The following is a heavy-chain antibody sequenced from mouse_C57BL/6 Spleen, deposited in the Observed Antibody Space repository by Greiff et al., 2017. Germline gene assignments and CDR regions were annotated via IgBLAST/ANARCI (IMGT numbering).Heavy chain of an antibody. D-gene: IGHD1-1*01. Sequence: QVQLQQPGAELVKPGASVKLSCKASGYTFTSYWMHWVKQRPGQGLEWIGMIQPNSGSTNYNEKFKSKATLTVDKSSSTAYMQLSSLTSEDSAVYYCAREYITTVVETFGDWGQGTTLTVSS. CDR1: GYTFTSYW. CDR3: AREYITTVVETFGD. CDR2: IQPNSGST. V-gene: IGHV1-64*01. J-gene: IGHJ2*01.